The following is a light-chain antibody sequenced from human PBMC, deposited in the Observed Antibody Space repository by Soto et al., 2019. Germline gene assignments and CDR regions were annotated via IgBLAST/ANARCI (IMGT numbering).Light chain of an antibody. CDR3: QQRFNWPLIT. V-gene: IGKV3-11*01. CDR1: QSVNNY. CDR2: DAS. Sequence: EIVLTQSPATLSLSPGERATLSCRASQSVNNYVAWYQQKPAQAPRLLIYDASNRATGVPGRFSGSGSGTDFTLTISSLEPEDFAVYYCQQRFNWPLITFGQGTRLEIK. J-gene: IGKJ5*01.